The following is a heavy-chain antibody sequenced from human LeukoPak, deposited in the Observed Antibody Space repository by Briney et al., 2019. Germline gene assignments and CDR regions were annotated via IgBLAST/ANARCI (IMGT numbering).Heavy chain of an antibody. J-gene: IGHJ4*02. D-gene: IGHD2-15*01. CDR1: GYSFATYF. V-gene: IGHV5-51*01. Sequence: GESLKISFKGSGYSFATYFIGWVRPGPGKGLEWMGMIYPGDADTRYSPSFQGQVTISADKSISTAYLQWSSLKASDTAIYFCARLGLMRYCSGGNCHPDYWGQGTLVTVSS. CDR2: IYPGDADT. CDR3: ARLGLMRYCSGGNCHPDY.